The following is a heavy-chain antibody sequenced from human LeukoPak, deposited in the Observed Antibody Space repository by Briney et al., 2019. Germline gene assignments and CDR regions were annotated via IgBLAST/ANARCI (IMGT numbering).Heavy chain of an antibody. CDR3: ARSDGDYSRYYYYGMDV. CDR2: IYHSGST. J-gene: IGHJ6*02. V-gene: IGHV4-4*02. Sequence: PSETLSLTCAVSGGSISSSNWWSWVRQPPGKGLEWIGEIYHSGSTNYNPSLKSRVTISVDKSKNQFSLKLSSVTAADTAVYYCARSDGDYSRYYYYGMDVWGQGTTVTVSS. D-gene: IGHD4-17*01. CDR1: GGSISSSNW.